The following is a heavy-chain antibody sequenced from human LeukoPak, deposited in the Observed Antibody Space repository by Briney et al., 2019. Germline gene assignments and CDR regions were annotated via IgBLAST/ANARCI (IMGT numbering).Heavy chain of an antibody. CDR3: ARGQSYDSSGYYVWAAFDI. Sequence: GGSLRLSCAASGFTINNYAMSWVRQAPGKGLEWVSTISGSGGRTYYADSVKGRFTISRDNAKNSLYLQMNSLRAEDTAVYYCARGQSYDSSGYYVWAAFDIWGQGTMVTVSS. CDR2: ISGSGGRT. CDR1: GFTINNYA. V-gene: IGHV3-23*01. D-gene: IGHD3-22*01. J-gene: IGHJ3*02.